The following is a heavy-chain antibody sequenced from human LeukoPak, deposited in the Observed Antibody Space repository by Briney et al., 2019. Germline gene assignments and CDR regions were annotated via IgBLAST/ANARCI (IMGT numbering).Heavy chain of an antibody. J-gene: IGHJ4*02. V-gene: IGHV4-59*08. D-gene: IGHD4-17*01. CDR3: ASLSTVTQGYFDS. CDR2: IYYTGST. CDR1: GGSISSFY. Sequence: PSETLSLTCTASGGSISSFYWSWIRQPPGKGLEWIGYIYYTGSTNYNPSLKSRLTISVDASKNQFSLKLSSVTATDTAVYYCASLSTVTQGYFDSWGQGTLVTVSS.